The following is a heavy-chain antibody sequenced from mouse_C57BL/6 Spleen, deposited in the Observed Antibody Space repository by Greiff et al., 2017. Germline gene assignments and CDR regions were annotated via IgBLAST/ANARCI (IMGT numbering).Heavy chain of an antibody. V-gene: IGHV5-16*01. D-gene: IGHD1-1*02. CDR2: INYDGSST. CDR3: AREGGSWYFDV. CDR1: GFTFSDYY. J-gene: IGHJ1*03. Sequence: EVKLVESEGGLVQPGSSMKLSCTASGFTFSDYYMAWVRQVPEKGLEWVANINYDGSSTYYLDSLKSRFIISRDNAKNILYLQMSSLKSEDTATYYCAREGGSWYFDVWGTGTTVTVSS.